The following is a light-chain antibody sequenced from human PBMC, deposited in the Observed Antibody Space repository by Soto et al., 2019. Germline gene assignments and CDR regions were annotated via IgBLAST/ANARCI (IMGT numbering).Light chain of an antibody. CDR1: QTISSW. J-gene: IGKJ1*01. V-gene: IGKV1-5*03. CDR3: QHYNSYSEA. CDR2: KAS. Sequence: DIQMTKSPSTLSGSVVDRVIITCLASQTISSWLAWYQQKPGKAPKLLIYKASTLKSGVPSRFSGSGSGTEFTLTISSLQPDDFATYYCQHYNSYSEACGQGTKVDIK.